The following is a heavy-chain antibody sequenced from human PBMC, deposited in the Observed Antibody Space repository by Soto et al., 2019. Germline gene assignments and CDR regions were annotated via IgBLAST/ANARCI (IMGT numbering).Heavy chain of an antibody. J-gene: IGHJ4*02. CDR2: ISYDGINK. CDR1: GFTFSSYG. V-gene: IGHV3-30*18. CDR3: AKVALSEMATLIPQYYIDY. Sequence: PGGSLRLCCAASGFTFSSYGMHWVRQAPGKGLEWVAVISYDGINKYYADSVKGRFTISRDNSKNTLYLQMNSLRAEDTAVYYCAKVALSEMATLIPQYYIDYWGQGTLVTVSS. D-gene: IGHD5-12*01.